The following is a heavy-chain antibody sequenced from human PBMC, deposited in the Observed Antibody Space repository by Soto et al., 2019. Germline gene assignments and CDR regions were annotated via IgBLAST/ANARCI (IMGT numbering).Heavy chain of an antibody. D-gene: IGHD3-3*01. Sequence: GESLKISCKGSGYSFTSYWIGWVRQMPGKGLEWMGIIYPGDSDTRYSPSFQGQVTISADKSISTAYLQWSSLKASDTAMYYCARPITIFGVGDAFDIWGQGTMVTVSS. CDR1: GYSFTSYW. CDR3: ARPITIFGVGDAFDI. J-gene: IGHJ3*02. V-gene: IGHV5-51*01. CDR2: IYPGDSDT.